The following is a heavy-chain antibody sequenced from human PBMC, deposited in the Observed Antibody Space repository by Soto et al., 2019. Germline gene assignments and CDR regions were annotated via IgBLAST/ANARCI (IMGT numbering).Heavy chain of an antibody. D-gene: IGHD6-13*01. CDR1: GFTFSKYW. CDR2: IKQDGSEK. Sequence: VQLVESGGGLVQPGGSLRLSCAASGFTFSKYWMSWVRQAPGKGLEWVANIKQDGSEKYYVDSVKGRFTISRDNAKNSLSLQMNSLRAEDTAVYYCARVPVITAAGTAWFHPWGQGTLVTVSS. CDR3: ARVPVITAAGTAWFHP. J-gene: IGHJ5*02. V-gene: IGHV3-7*01.